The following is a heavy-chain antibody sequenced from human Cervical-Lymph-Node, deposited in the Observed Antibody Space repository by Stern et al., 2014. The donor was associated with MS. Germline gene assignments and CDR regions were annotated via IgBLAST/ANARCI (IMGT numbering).Heavy chain of an antibody. CDR2: ISNNSTHT. CDR1: GFTFSHYS. Sequence: EVQLVESGGGLVKPGGSLRLSCDASGFTFSHYSINWVRQAPGKGLEWISSISNNSTHTYYAESVEGRFTISRDSTKNAVHLHMASLRAEDSAVYYCARARVGDYARSPHLDSWGRGTLVSVSS. CDR3: ARARVGDYARSPHLDS. V-gene: IGHV3-21*01. J-gene: IGHJ4*02. D-gene: IGHD4-17*01.